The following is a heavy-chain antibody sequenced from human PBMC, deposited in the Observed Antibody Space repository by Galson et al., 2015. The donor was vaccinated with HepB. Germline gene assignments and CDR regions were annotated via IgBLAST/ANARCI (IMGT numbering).Heavy chain of an antibody. CDR1: RFTSSSYG. D-gene: IGHD6-13*01. J-gene: IGHJ3*02. CDR2: ISYDGSNK. CDR3: AKGAPAFAAADRRAFDI. Sequence: SLRLSCAPSRFTSSSYGMHWARPTPGKGLEWVAVISYDGSNKYYADSVKGRFTISRDNSKNTLYLQMNSLRAEDTAVYYCAKGAPAFAAADRRAFDIWGQGTMVTVSS. V-gene: IGHV3-30*18.